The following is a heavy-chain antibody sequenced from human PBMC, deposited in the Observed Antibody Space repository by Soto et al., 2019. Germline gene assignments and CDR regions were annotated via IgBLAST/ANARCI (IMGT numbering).Heavy chain of an antibody. J-gene: IGHJ6*02. D-gene: IGHD3-3*01. V-gene: IGHV4-30-4*01. CDR2: IYYSGST. CDR1: GGSISSGDYY. Sequence: TLSLTCTVSGGSISSGDYYWSWIRQPPGKGLEWIGYIYYSGSTYYNPSLKSRVTISVDTSKNQFSLKLSSVTAADTAVYYCASHNILGILYGGMDVWGQGTTVTVS. CDR3: ASHNILGILYGGMDV.